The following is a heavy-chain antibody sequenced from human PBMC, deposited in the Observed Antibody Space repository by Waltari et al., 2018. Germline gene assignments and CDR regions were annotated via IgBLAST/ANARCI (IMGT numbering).Heavy chain of an antibody. Sequence: QVQLQESGPGLVKPSETLSLTCTVSGGPISSSYWRWIRQPPGKGLEWIGYIYYRGSSDYNPSLKSGGTISVDAAKNKFARKLRSVTAADTAVYYCARGSNEWDIVVVPAASGMDVWGQGTTVTVSS. CDR1: GGPISSSY. V-gene: IGHV4-59*01. CDR3: ARGSNEWDIVVVPAASGMDV. D-gene: IGHD2-2*01. J-gene: IGHJ6*02. CDR2: IYYRGSS.